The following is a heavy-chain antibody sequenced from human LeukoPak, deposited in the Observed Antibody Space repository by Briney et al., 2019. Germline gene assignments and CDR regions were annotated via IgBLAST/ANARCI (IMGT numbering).Heavy chain of an antibody. CDR1: GGSISSHY. CDR3: ARANIVVPAAALYYYYYMDV. V-gene: IGHV4-59*11. J-gene: IGHJ6*03. CDR2: IYYSGST. D-gene: IGHD2-2*01. Sequence: SETLSLTCTVSGGSISSHYWSWIRQPPGKGLEWIGYIYYSGSTNYNPSLKSRVTISVGTSKNQFSLKLSSVTAADTAAYYCARANIVVPAAALYYYYYMDVWGKGTTVTVSS.